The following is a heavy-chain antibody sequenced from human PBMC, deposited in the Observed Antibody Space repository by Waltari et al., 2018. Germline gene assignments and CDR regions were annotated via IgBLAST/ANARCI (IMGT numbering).Heavy chain of an antibody. D-gene: IGHD6-13*01. Sequence: VKLVQSGGEVKKPGASVKVSCKASGYTFISNGISWVGQAPGQGLEWGGWVSGYDGNTKDARKFQCRVSLTADTATNTAYMELTSLTADDTAVYYCAHSDYRSSWYTMDVWGQGTTVSVSS. CDR2: VSGYDGNT. J-gene: IGHJ6*02. CDR3: AHSDYRSSWYTMDV. CDR1: GYTFISNG. V-gene: IGHV1-18*01.